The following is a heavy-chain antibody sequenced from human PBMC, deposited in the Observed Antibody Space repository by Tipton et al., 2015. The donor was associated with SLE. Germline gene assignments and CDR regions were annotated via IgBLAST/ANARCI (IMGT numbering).Heavy chain of an antibody. CDR1: GGSFSGYY. CDR2: INHSGST. V-gene: IGHV4-34*01. D-gene: IGHD6-19*01. J-gene: IGHJ4*02. Sequence: TLSLTCAVYGGSFSGYYWSWIRQPPGKGLEWIGEINHSGSTNYNPSLKSRVTISVDTSKNQFSLKLSSVTAADTAVYYCARGTPGSIAVACREDYFDYWGQGTLVTVSS. CDR3: ARGTPGSIAVACREDYFDY.